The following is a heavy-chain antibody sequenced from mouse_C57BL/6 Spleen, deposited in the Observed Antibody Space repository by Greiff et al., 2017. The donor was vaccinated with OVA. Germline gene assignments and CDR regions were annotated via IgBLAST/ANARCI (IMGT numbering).Heavy chain of an antibody. CDR3: ARSGGRGYFDY. Sequence: QVQLQQSGAELVKPGASVKISCKASGYAFSSYWMNWVKQRPGKGLEWIGQIYPGDGDTNYNGKFKGKATLTADKSSSTAYMQRSSLTSEDSAVYFCARSGGRGYFDYWGQGTTLTVSS. CDR1: GYAFSSYW. CDR2: IYPGDGDT. D-gene: IGHD3-1*01. V-gene: IGHV1-80*01. J-gene: IGHJ2*01.